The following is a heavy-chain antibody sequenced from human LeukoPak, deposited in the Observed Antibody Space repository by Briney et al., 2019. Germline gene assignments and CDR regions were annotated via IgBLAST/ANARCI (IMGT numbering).Heavy chain of an antibody. D-gene: IGHD6-13*01. Sequence: PGGSLRLSCAASGFTFSSYAMHWVRQAPGKGLEWVAVISYDGSNKYYADSVKGRFTISRDNSKNTLYVQMNSLRAEDTAVYYCARARFHRSSWYVGDYWGQGTLVTVSS. J-gene: IGHJ4*02. V-gene: IGHV3-30-3*01. CDR3: ARARFHRSSWYVGDY. CDR2: ISYDGSNK. CDR1: GFTFSSYA.